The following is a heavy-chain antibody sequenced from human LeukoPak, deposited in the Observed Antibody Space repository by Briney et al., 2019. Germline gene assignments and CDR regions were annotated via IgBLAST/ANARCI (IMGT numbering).Heavy chain of an antibody. CDR3: AHRTDSSSWTGDYFDY. D-gene: IGHD6-13*01. Sequence: SGPTLVKPTQTLTLTCTFSGFSLSTSGVGVGWIRQPPGKALEWLALIYWDDDKRYSPSPKSRLTITKDTSKNQVVLTMTNMDPVDTATYYCAHRTDSSSWTGDYFDYWGQGTLVTVSS. CDR1: GFSLSTSGVG. J-gene: IGHJ4*02. CDR2: IYWDDDK. V-gene: IGHV2-5*02.